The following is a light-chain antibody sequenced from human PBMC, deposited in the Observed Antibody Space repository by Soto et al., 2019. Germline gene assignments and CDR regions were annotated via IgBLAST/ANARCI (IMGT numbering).Light chain of an antibody. Sequence: QSVLTQPASVSGSPGQSITISCTGTTSDVGGYKYVSWYQHHPGKAPKLMIYEVSTRPSGVSNRFSASKSGNTASLTISGLQAEDEADYYCSSYTSSSTHVFGPGTKLTVL. CDR2: EVS. CDR3: SSYTSSSTHV. J-gene: IGLJ1*01. CDR1: TSDVGGYKY. V-gene: IGLV2-14*01.